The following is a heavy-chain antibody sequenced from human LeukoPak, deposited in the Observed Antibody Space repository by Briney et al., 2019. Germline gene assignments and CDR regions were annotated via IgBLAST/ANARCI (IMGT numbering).Heavy chain of an antibody. D-gene: IGHD6-13*01. CDR1: GGSISSYY. J-gene: IGHJ4*02. Sequence: SETLSLTCTVSGGSISSYYWSWIRQPPGKGLERIGYIYYSGSTNYNPSLKSRVTISVDTSKNQFSLKLSSVTAADTAVYYCARHGSSSWYLGYWGQGTLVTVSS. CDR2: IYYSGST. CDR3: ARHGSSSWYLGY. V-gene: IGHV4-59*08.